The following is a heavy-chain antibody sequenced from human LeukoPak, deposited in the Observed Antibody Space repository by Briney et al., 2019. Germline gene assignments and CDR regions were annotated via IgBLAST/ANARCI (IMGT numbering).Heavy chain of an antibody. Sequence: SQTLSLTCTVSGGSISSGGYYWSWIRQHPGKGLEWIGYIYYSGSTYYNPSLKSRVTISVDTSKNQFSLKLSSVTAADTAVYYCAREHLTGSYGMDVWGQGTTVTVSS. CDR3: AREHLTGSYGMDV. CDR1: GGSISSGGYY. CDR2: IYYSGST. J-gene: IGHJ6*02. D-gene: IGHD7-27*01. V-gene: IGHV4-31*03.